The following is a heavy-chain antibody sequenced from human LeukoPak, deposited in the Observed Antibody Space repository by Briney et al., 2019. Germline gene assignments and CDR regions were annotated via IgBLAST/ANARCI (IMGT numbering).Heavy chain of an antibody. CDR3: ARLGFSNSGSYLAPSDY. J-gene: IGHJ4*02. Sequence: SETLSLTCTVSGGSISGYYWTWIRQPPGKGLEWIGYIYNSGGTNYNPSLKSRVTFSVDMSKNKFSLKLTSVTAAGTAVYYCARLGFSNSGSYLAPSDYWGQGTLVTVSS. D-gene: IGHD1-26*01. V-gene: IGHV4-59*08. CDR1: GGSISGYY. CDR2: IYNSGGT.